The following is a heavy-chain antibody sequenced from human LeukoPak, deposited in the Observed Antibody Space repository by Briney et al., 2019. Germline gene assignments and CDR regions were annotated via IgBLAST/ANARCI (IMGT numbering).Heavy chain of an antibody. J-gene: IGHJ3*02. V-gene: IGHV1-2*02. CDR3: ARRGGTYRNSWYSFDI. CDR1: GYTFTDHY. D-gene: IGHD6-13*01. Sequence: GASLKVSCKASGYTFTDHYMHWVRQAPGQGLEWMGWIKPDSGGTNYAQKFQGRVTMTRDTSISTAYMELSSLRSDDTAVYYCARRGGTYRNSWYSFDIWGQGTMVTVSS. CDR2: IKPDSGGT.